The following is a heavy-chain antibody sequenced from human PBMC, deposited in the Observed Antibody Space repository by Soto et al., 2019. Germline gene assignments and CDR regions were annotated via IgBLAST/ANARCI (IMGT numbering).Heavy chain of an antibody. Sequence: QVQLQESGPGLVKPSETLSLTCTVSGGSISTYYWSWIRQPPGKGLEWIGYINYNGRTNYNPSLKSRVTMSLDTSKNQFSLKLRSVTAADTAVFYCARYAGSNWFDYWGQGTLVTVSS. D-gene: IGHD6-13*01. CDR3: ARYAGSNWFDY. CDR1: GGSISTYY. J-gene: IGHJ4*02. V-gene: IGHV4-59*01. CDR2: INYNGRT.